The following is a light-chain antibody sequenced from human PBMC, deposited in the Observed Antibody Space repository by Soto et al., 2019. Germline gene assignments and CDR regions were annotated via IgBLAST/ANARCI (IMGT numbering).Light chain of an antibody. CDR2: DVS. V-gene: IGKV3-11*01. CDR3: HQRYNWPRVT. CDR1: QSVSNS. Sequence: EIVLTQSPATLSLSPGERVTLSCRASQSVSNSLAWYQQKPGQPPRLLIYDVSNRATGIPARFSVSGSGTDFTLTITSLEPEDFAVYFCHQRYNWPRVTFGQGTQLEIK. J-gene: IGKJ5*01.